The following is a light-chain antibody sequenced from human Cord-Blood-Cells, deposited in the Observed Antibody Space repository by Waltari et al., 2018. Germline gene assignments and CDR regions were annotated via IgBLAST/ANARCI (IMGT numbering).Light chain of an antibody. CDR1: SGHSSYI. CDR2: LEGSGSY. CDR3: ETWDSNTRV. J-gene: IGLJ2*01. V-gene: IGLV4-60*03. Sequence: QPVLTQSSSAAASLGSSVKLTCTLSSGHSSYIIAWHPQQPGKAPRYLMKLEGSGSYNKGSGVPDRFSGSSSGADCYLTISNLQSEDEADYYCETWDSNTRVFGGGTKLTVL.